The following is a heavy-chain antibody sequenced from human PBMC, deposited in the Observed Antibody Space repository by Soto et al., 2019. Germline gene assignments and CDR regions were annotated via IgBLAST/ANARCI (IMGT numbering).Heavy chain of an antibody. CDR2: IYYSGST. Sequence: PSETLSLTCTVSGGSISSYYWSWIRQPPGKGLEWIGYIYYSGSTNYNPSLKSRVTISVDTSKNQFSLKLSSVTAADTAVYYCARAIVGVLDYWGQGTLVTVSS. V-gene: IGHV4-59*08. J-gene: IGHJ4*02. D-gene: IGHD1-26*01. CDR3: ARAIVGVLDY. CDR1: GGSISSYY.